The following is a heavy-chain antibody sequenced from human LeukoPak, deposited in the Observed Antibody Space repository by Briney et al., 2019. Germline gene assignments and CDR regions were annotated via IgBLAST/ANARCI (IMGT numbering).Heavy chain of an antibody. D-gene: IGHD3-9*01. J-gene: IGHJ4*02. V-gene: IGHV1-18*01. CDR2: ISAYNGNT. Sequence: ASVKVSCKASGYTFTSYGISWVRQAPGQGLEWMGWISAYNGNTNYAQKLQGRVTMTTDTSTSTAYMERRSLRSDDTAVYYCARDYERGGITYYDILTGWNSFDYWGQGTLVTVSS. CDR3: ARDYERGGITYYDILTGWNSFDY. CDR1: GYTFTSYG.